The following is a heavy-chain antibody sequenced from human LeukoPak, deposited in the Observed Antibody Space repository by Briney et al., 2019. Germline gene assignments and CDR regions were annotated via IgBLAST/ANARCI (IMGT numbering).Heavy chain of an antibody. D-gene: IGHD2-21*02. V-gene: IGHV4-30-2*01. Sequence: SETLSLTCAVSGGSISSGGYSWSWIRQPPGKGLEWIGYIYHSGSTYYNPSLKSRVTISVDRSKNQFSLKLSSVTAADTAVYYCARAQGGDPLPDYWGQGTLVTVSS. CDR1: GGSISSGGYS. CDR2: IYHSGST. CDR3: ARAQGGDPLPDY. J-gene: IGHJ4*02.